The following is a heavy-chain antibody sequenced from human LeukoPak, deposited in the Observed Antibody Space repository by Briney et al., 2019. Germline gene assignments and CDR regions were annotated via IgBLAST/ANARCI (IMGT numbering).Heavy chain of an antibody. CDR1: GGSFSGYY. D-gene: IGHD2-2*01. V-gene: IGHV4-34*01. Sequence: SETLSLTCAVYGGSFSGYYWSWIRQPPGKGLEWIGEINHSGSTNYNPSLKSRVTISVDTSKNQFSLKLSSVTAADTAVYYCARRIVSDFQTSPPQENIVVVPPAFDIWGQGTMVTVSS. J-gene: IGHJ3*02. CDR3: ARRIVSDFQTSPPQENIVVVPPAFDI. CDR2: INHSGST.